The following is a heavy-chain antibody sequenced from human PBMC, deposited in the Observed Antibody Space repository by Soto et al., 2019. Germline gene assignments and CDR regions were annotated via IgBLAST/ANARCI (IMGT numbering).Heavy chain of an antibody. Sequence: QVHLVQSGPEVKKPGSSVKVSCKDSGGLFSSFAISWVRQAPGQGLEWLGGIIPVFGTTNYAEKIQGRVTITADESTNTAYMELSSLGSGDTAMYYCARGGGPYVWFNEFWGQGTLVTVSS. CDR1: GGLFSSFA. CDR2: IIPVFGTT. D-gene: IGHD3-16*01. V-gene: IGHV1-69*01. CDR3: ARGGGPYVWFNEF. J-gene: IGHJ4*02.